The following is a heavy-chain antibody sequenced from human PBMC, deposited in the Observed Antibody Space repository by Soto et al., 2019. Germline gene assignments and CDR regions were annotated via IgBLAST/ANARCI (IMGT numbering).Heavy chain of an antibody. D-gene: IGHD6-6*01. Sequence: ASVKVSCKASGYTFTSYDINWVRQATGQGLEWMGWMNPNSGNTGYAQKFQGRVTMTEDTSTDTAYMELSSLRSEDTAVYYCATSSDYYYYGMDVWGQGTTVTVSS. CDR3: ATSSDYYYYGMDV. V-gene: IGHV1-8*01. CDR2: MNPNSGNT. J-gene: IGHJ6*02. CDR1: GYTFTSYD.